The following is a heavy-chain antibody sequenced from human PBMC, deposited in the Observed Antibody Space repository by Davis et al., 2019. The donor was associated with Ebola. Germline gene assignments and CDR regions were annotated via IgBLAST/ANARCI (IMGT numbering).Heavy chain of an antibody. CDR3: ARGGAAASPPFY. J-gene: IGHJ4*02. V-gene: IGHV3-30*04. CDR2: ISYDGSNK. CDR1: GFTFSSYA. D-gene: IGHD6-13*01. Sequence: GESLKISCAASGFTFSSYAMHWVRQAPGKGLEWVAVISYDGSNKYYADSVKGRFTISRDNSKNTLYLQMNSLRAEDTAVYYCARGGAAASPPFYWGQGTLVTVSS.